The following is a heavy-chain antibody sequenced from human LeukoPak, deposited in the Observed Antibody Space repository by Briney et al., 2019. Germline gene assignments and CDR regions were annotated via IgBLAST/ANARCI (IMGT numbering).Heavy chain of an antibody. CDR1: GFTFSSYG. J-gene: IGHJ4*02. CDR2: IWYDGSNK. D-gene: IGHD6-19*01. CDR3: AKDSGWNYYFDY. Sequence: GRSLRLSCAASGFTFSSYGMHWVRQAPGKGLEWVAVIWYDGSNKYYADSVKGRFTISRDNSKNTLYVQMNSLRAEDTAVYCCAKDSGWNYYFDYWGQGTLVTVSS. V-gene: IGHV3-33*06.